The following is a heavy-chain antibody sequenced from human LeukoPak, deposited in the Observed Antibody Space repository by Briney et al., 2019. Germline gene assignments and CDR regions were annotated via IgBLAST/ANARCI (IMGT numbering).Heavy chain of an antibody. CDR3: ARAATSYGSGSYYNGYYFDY. V-gene: IGHV3-21*01. J-gene: IGHJ4*02. CDR1: GFPFSSYS. Sequence: KAGGSLRLSCAASGFPFSSYSMNWVRQAPGKGLEWVSSISSSSSYIYYADSVKGRFTISRDDAKNSLYLQMNSLRAEDTAVYYCARAATSYGSGSYYNGYYFDYWGQGTLVTVSS. CDR2: ISSSSSYI. D-gene: IGHD3-10*01.